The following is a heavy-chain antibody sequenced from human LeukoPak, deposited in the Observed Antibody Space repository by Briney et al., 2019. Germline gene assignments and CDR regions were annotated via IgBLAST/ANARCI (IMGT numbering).Heavy chain of an antibody. J-gene: IGHJ5*02. CDR2: IYYSGST. Sequence: SETLSLTCTVSGGSIRRGDYYWSWIRQPPGKGLEWIGHIYYSGSTYYNPSLKSRLTISVDTSKNQFSLELNSVTAADTAVYYCARLMLSNWFDPWGQGTLVTVSS. CDR3: ARLMLSNWFDP. V-gene: IGHV4-30-4*01. D-gene: IGHD2-8*01. CDR1: GGSIRRGDYY.